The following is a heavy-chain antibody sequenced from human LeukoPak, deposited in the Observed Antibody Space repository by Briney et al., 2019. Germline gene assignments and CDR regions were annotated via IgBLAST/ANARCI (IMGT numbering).Heavy chain of an antibody. J-gene: IGHJ2*01. V-gene: IGHV5-51*01. CDR1: YW. D-gene: IGHD2-15*01. CDR3: ARRATSYEYFDL. Sequence: YWXXXVRQMPGKGLXXXXIIYPGDSDTRYSPSFQGQVTISADKSITTAYLQWRSLKASDTAMYYCARRATSYEYFDLWGRGTLVTVSS. CDR2: IYPGDSDT.